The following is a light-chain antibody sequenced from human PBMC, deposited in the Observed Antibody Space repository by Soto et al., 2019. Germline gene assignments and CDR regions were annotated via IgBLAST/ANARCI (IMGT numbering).Light chain of an antibody. CDR3: QQYYSTPRT. Sequence: DIVMTQSPDSLAVSLGERATINCKSSQTVLYRSNNKNYLGWYQQKPRQPPKLLISWASTRESGVPDRFSGSGSGTDFTLTISSLQAEDVAVYYCQQYYSTPRTFGQGTKVEIK. CDR1: QTVLYRSNNKNY. V-gene: IGKV4-1*01. J-gene: IGKJ1*01. CDR2: WAS.